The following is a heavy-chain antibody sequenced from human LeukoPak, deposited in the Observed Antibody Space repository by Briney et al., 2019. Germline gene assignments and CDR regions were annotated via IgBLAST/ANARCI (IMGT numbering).Heavy chain of an antibody. CDR3: AGDPRWLVIRRTFDY. D-gene: IGHD6-19*01. CDR1: GFTFRNYG. CDR2: IWYDGSNQ. V-gene: IGHV3-33*01. J-gene: IGHJ4*02. Sequence: GRSLRLSCAASGFTFRNYGMHWVRQAPGKGLEWVALIWYDGSNQDYADSVRGRFTVSRDNAKNSLYLQMNSLRAEDTAVYYCAGDPRWLVIRRTFDYWGQGTLVTVSS.